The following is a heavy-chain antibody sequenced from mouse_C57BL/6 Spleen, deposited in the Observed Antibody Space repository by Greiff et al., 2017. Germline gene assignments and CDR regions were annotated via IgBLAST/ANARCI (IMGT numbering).Heavy chain of an antibody. Sequence: EVQLQQSGPVLVKPGASVKMSCKASGYTFTDYYMNWVKQSHGKSLEWIGVINPYNGGTSYNQKFKGKATFTVDKSSSTAYMELNSLTSEDSAVYYCARRDYGNYDDYWGQGTTLTVSS. D-gene: IGHD2-1*01. CDR2: INPYNGGT. J-gene: IGHJ2*01. V-gene: IGHV1-19*01. CDR3: ARRDYGNYDDY. CDR1: GYTFTDYY.